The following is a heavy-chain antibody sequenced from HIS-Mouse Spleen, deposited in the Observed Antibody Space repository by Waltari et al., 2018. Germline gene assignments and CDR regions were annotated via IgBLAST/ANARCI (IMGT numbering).Heavy chain of an antibody. CDR3: AREIPYSSSWYDWYFDL. CDR2: IYYSGST. CDR1: GGPISSSSYY. V-gene: IGHV4-39*07. Sequence: QLQLQESGAGLVKPSETLSLTCTVPGGPISSSSYYWGWILQPPGKGLGWIGSIYYSGSTYYNPSLKSRVTISVDTSKNQFSLKLSSVTAADTAVYYCAREIPYSSSWYDWYFDLWGRGTLVTVSS. J-gene: IGHJ2*01. D-gene: IGHD6-13*01.